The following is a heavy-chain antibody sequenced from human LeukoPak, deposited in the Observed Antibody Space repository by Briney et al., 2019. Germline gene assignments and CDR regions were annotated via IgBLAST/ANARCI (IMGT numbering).Heavy chain of an antibody. D-gene: IGHD1-14*01. CDR2: IKSKTDGGTT. V-gene: IGHV3-15*01. CDR1: GFTFSNAW. Sequence: GGSLRLSCAASGFTFSNAWMSWVRQAPGKGLEWVGRIKSKTDGGTTDYAAPVKGRFTISRDDSKNTLYLQMNSLKTEDTAAYYCTTGPEVKDEDYWGQGTLVTVSS. J-gene: IGHJ4*02. CDR3: TTGPEVKDEDY.